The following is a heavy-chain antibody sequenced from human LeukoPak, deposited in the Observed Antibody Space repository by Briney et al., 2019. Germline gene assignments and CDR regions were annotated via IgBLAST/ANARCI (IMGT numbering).Heavy chain of an antibody. V-gene: IGHV3-30*14. J-gene: IGHJ6*02. CDR3: ARASAVVTYYYYGMDV. Sequence: GGSLRLSCAASGFTFSSYAMHWVRQAPGKGLEWVAVISYDGSNKYYADSVKGRFTISRDNSKNTLYLQMNSLRAEDTAVYYCARASAVVTYYYYGMDVWGQGTTVTVSS. D-gene: IGHD4-23*01. CDR2: ISYDGSNK. CDR1: GFTFSSYA.